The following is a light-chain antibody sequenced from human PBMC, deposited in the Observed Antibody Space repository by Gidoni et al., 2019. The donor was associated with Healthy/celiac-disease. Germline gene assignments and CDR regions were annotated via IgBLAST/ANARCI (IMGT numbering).Light chain of an antibody. V-gene: IGKV3-15*01. CDR1: ESVSSN. J-gene: IGKJ1*01. CDR2: VAS. Sequence: IVMTHSPATLSVSPGERATLSCRASESVSSNLAWYQQKPGQAPRLLIYVASTRASGIPARFSGSGSGTEFTLTISSLQSEDFAVYYCQQANKGPRTFXQXTKVEIK. CDR3: QQANKGPRT.